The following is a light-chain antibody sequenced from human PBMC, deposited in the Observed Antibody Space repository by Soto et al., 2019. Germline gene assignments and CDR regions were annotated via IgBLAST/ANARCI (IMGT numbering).Light chain of an antibody. CDR1: SSNIGNNA. Sequence: QSVLTQPPSASGTPGQRVTISCSGSSSNIGNNAVNWYQQFPGTAPKLLIYDNIQRPSGVPDRFSGSKSGTSASLGISGLQSEDEADYYCAAWGDNLNGWVFGGGTKLTVL. J-gene: IGLJ3*02. CDR2: DNI. V-gene: IGLV1-44*01. CDR3: AAWGDNLNGWV.